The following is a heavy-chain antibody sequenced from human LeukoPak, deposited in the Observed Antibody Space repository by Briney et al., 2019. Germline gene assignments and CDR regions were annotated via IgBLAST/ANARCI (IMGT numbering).Heavy chain of an antibody. J-gene: IGHJ6*02. V-gene: IGHV1-2*02. CDR3: ARTLPNYYYGMDV. Sequence: ASVKVSCKASGYTFAADYMHWVRQAPGQGLEWMGWINPNSGDTNYAQKFQGRVTMTRDTSISTAYMEVSRLRSDDTAVYYCARTLPNYYYGMDVWGQGTTVTVSS. D-gene: IGHD1-26*01. CDR1: GYTFAADY. CDR2: INPNSGDT.